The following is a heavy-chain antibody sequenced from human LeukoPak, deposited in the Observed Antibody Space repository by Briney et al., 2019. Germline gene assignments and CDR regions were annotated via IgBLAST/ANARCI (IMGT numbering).Heavy chain of an antibody. J-gene: IGHJ4*02. Sequence: GGSLRLSCAASGFTFSSYAMHWVRQAPGKGLEWVAVISYDGSNKYYADSVKGRFTISRDNSKNTLYLQMNSLRAEDTAVYYCARSLRSSSLYYFDYWGQGTLVTVSS. CDR1: GFTFSSYA. CDR2: ISYDGSNK. V-gene: IGHV3-30-3*01. CDR3: ARSLRSSSLYYFDY.